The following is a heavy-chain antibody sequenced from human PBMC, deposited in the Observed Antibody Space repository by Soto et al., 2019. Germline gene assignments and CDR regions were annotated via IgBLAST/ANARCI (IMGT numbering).Heavy chain of an antibody. D-gene: IGHD3-22*01. V-gene: IGHV5-51*01. J-gene: IGHJ4*02. Sequence: GESLKIYCKGSGYSFTSFWIGWVRQMPGEGLQWMGIIYPGDSDTTYSPSFQGQVTISVDKSISTAYLQWSSLKASDTAMYYCARLYYHDRSGSGYFEYWGQGTLVTVSS. CDR3: ARLYYHDRSGSGYFEY. CDR1: GYSFTSFW. CDR2: IYPGDSDT.